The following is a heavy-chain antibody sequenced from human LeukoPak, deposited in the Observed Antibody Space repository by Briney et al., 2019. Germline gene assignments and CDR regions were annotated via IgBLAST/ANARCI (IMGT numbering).Heavy chain of an antibody. Sequence: PSETLSLTCTVSGGSISSSSYYWGWIRQPPGKGLEWIGSIYYSGSTYYNPSLKSRVTISVDTSKNQFSLKLSSVTAADTAVYYCARHSWIQLWLRYPFDIWGQGTKVTVSS. J-gene: IGHJ3*02. D-gene: IGHD5-18*01. CDR1: GGSISSSSYY. CDR2: IYYSGST. CDR3: ARHSWIQLWLRYPFDI. V-gene: IGHV4-39*01.